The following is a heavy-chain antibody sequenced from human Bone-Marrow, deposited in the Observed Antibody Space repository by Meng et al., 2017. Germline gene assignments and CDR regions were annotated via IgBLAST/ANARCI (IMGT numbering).Heavy chain of an antibody. J-gene: IGHJ4*02. CDR2: ISGSGRDL. CDR3: ARGPAYDSSGYPDY. CDR1: GFTFSSYE. Sequence: GGSLRLSCAASGFTFSSYEMHWVRQAPGKGLEWVSYISGSGRDLYYADSVKGRFTISRDNAKNSLYLQMNSLRAEDTAVYYCARGPAYDSSGYPDYWGQGTLVTVSS. D-gene: IGHD3-22*01. V-gene: IGHV3-48*03.